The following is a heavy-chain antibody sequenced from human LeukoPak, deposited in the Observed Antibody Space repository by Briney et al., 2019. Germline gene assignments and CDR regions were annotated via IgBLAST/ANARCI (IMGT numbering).Heavy chain of an antibody. CDR3: ARDQDIVVVPAAMGILGDYYGIDV. Sequence: ASVKVSCKASGYTFTSYYMHWVRQAPGQGLEWMGIINPSGGSTSYAQKFQGRVTMTRDTSTSTVYMELSSLRSEDTAVYYCARDQDIVVVPAAMGILGDYYGIDVGGQGTTVTVSS. J-gene: IGHJ6*02. V-gene: IGHV1-46*01. CDR2: INPSGGST. CDR1: GYTFTSYY. D-gene: IGHD2-2*01.